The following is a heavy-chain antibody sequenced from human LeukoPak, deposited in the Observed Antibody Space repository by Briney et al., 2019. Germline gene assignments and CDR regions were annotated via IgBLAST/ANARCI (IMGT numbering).Heavy chain of an antibody. CDR3: ARIYYDSSGYYDGYYYYYGMDV. Sequence: SVKVSCKASGGTFSSYVISWVRQAPGQGLEWMGGIIPIFGTANYAQKFQGRVTITADESTSTAYMELSSLRSEDTAVYYCARIYYDSSGYYDGYYYYYGMDVWGQGTTVTVSS. CDR2: IIPIFGTA. CDR1: GGTFSSYV. J-gene: IGHJ6*02. D-gene: IGHD3-22*01. V-gene: IGHV1-69*13.